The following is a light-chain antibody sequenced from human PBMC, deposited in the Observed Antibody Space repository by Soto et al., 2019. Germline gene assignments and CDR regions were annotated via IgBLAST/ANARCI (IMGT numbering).Light chain of an antibody. Sequence: QSALTQPASVSGSPGQSITISCTGTSSDVGSYNYVSWYQHHPGKAPKVIIYEVTNRPSGISHRCSGAKSGNTAYLTISGRQDEDEADYYCCSYRSTNTVVFGGGTKLTVL. CDR1: SSDVGSYNY. CDR2: EVT. CDR3: CSYRSTNTVV. V-gene: IGLV2-14*01. J-gene: IGLJ2*01.